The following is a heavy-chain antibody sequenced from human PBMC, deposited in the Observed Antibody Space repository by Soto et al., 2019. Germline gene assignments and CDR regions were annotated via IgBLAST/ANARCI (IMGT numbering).Heavy chain of an antibody. CDR1: GGSFSAYY. Sequence: SETLSLTCAVYGGSFSAYYWSWIRQPPGKGLEWIGEINHSGSTNYNPSLKSRVTISVDTSKNQFSLKLSSVTAADTAVYYCARRIAVAGDDYWGQGTLVTVSS. J-gene: IGHJ4*02. D-gene: IGHD6-19*01. CDR2: INHSGST. CDR3: ARRIAVAGDDY. V-gene: IGHV4-34*01.